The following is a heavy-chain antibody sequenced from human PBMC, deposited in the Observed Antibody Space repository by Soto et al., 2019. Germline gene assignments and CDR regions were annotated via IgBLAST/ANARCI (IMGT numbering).Heavy chain of an antibody. J-gene: IGHJ5*02. V-gene: IGHV3-21*01. Sequence: GGSLRLSCAASGFTFSSYSMNWVRQAPGKGLEWVSSISSSSSYIYYADSVKGRFTITRDNAKNSVYLQMNSRRAEDTAVEYCARWDSSYSSGWFDPWGQGTLVTVSS. D-gene: IGHD2-15*01. CDR2: ISSSSSYI. CDR1: GFTFSSYS. CDR3: ARWDSSYSSGWFDP.